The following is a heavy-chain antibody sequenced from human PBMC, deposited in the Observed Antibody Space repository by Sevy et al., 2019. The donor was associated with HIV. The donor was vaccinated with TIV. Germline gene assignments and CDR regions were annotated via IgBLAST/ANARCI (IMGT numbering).Heavy chain of an antibody. CDR1: GGSISAYY. D-gene: IGHD5-12*01. Sequence: SETLSLTCTVSGGSISAYYWSWIRQPPGKGLEWIGYIHYTGNTKYNPSLESRVTISVDTSKNQFSRKLSSVTAADTAIYYCAGAPPVRSGDDSLNWFAPWGQGTLVTVSS. V-gene: IGHV4-59*01. CDR2: IHYTGNT. CDR3: AGAPPVRSGDDSLNWFAP. J-gene: IGHJ5*02.